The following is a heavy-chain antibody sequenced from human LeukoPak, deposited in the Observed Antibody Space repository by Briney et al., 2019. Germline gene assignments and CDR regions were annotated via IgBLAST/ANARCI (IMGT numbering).Heavy chain of an antibody. V-gene: IGHV3-7*01. CDR3: ARDALIGSGWYYFDY. Sequence: GGSLRLSCAASGFTFSNAWMSWVRQAPGKGLEWVANIKQDGSEKYYVDSVKGRFTISRDNAKNSLYLQMNSLRAEDTAVYYCARDALIGSGWYYFDYWGQGTLVTVSS. J-gene: IGHJ4*02. CDR1: GFTFSNAW. CDR2: IKQDGSEK. D-gene: IGHD6-19*01.